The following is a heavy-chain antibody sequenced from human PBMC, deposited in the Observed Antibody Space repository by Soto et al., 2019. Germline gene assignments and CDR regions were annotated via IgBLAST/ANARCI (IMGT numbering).Heavy chain of an antibody. Sequence: GGSLRLSCAASGFTFDDYAMHWVRQAPGKGLEWVSGISWNSGSIGYADSVKGRFTISRDNAKNSLYLQMNSLRAEDTALYYCAKDQADIVVVPAAPVFDYWGQGTLVTVSS. V-gene: IGHV3-9*01. J-gene: IGHJ4*02. CDR3: AKDQADIVVVPAAPVFDY. D-gene: IGHD2-2*01. CDR2: ISWNSGSI. CDR1: GFTFDDYA.